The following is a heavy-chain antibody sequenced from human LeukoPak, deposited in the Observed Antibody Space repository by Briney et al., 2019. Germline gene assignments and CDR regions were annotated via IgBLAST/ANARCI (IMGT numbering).Heavy chain of an antibody. J-gene: IGHJ4*02. D-gene: IGHD2-2*01. Sequence: GGSLRLSCAASGFAFSSYGMHWVRQAPGKGLEWVAVIWYDGSNKYYADPVKGRFTISRDNSKNTLYLQMNSLRAEDTAVYYCARVYTPAGVDYWGQGTLVTVSS. CDR1: GFAFSSYG. CDR2: IWYDGSNK. CDR3: ARVYTPAGVDY. V-gene: IGHV3-33*01.